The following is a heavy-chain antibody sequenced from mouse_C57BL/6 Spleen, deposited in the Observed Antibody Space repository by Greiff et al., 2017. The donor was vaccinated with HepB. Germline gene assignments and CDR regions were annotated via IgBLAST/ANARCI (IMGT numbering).Heavy chain of an antibody. CDR2: IRNKANGYTT. V-gene: IGHV7-3*01. CDR3: ARSPYYYGSSHYFDY. Sequence: EVQRVESGGGLVQPGGSLSLSCAASGFTFTDYYMSWVRQPPGKALEWLGFIRNKANGYTTEYSASVKGRFTISRDNSQSILYLQMNALRAEDSATYYCARSPYYYGSSHYFDYWGQGTTLTVSS. J-gene: IGHJ2*01. D-gene: IGHD1-1*01. CDR1: GFTFTDYY.